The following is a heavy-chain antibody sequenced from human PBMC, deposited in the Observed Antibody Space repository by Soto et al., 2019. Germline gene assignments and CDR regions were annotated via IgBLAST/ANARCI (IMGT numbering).Heavy chain of an antibody. CDR3: ARSLGGFGDY. D-gene: IGHD3-16*01. Sequence: QVQLQESGPGLVKPSETLSLTCTVSGGSISSYYWSWIRQPAGKGLEWIRRIYASGSTKYNPSLKSRVSMSVATSKDQFSLRLPSVTAADTAVYYCARSLGGFGDYWGQGTLVTVSS. CDR2: IYASGST. V-gene: IGHV4-4*07. J-gene: IGHJ4*02. CDR1: GGSISSYY.